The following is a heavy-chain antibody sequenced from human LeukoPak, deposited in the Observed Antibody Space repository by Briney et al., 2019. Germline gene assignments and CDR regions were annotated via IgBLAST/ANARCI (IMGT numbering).Heavy chain of an antibody. CDR1: GFTFGSSW. J-gene: IGHJ6*02. Sequence: GGSLRLSCAASGFTFGSSWMTWVRQAPGKGLEWVANIKRDGSERYYVDSVKGRFTISRDNARDSLYLQMNSLRAEDTAVYYCARDIWAYYPSYGMDVWGQGTTVTVSS. CDR3: ARDIWAYYPSYGMDV. V-gene: IGHV3-7*01. D-gene: IGHD1-26*01. CDR2: IKRDGSER.